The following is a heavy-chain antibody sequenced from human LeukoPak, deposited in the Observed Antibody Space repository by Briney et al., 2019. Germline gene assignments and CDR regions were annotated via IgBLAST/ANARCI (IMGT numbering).Heavy chain of an antibody. Sequence: PGGSLRLSCTASGFIFNNYWMTWLRQAPGKGPEWVANIERRGSQKSYVDSVQGRFPISRHLSKNTVDLQMNNLRLEDTAVYYCASGRSYWYHLDYWGRGTLVTVSS. V-gene: IGHV3-7*03. CDR2: IERRGSQK. J-gene: IGHJ4*02. CDR1: GFIFNNYW. CDR3: ASGRSYWYHLDY. D-gene: IGHD2-8*02.